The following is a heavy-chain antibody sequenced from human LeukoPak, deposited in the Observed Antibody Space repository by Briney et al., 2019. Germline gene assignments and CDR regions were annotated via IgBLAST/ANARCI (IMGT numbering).Heavy chain of an antibody. CDR3: ARIYCSSTSCDAGYFDY. J-gene: IGHJ4*02. CDR2: IYPGDSDT. V-gene: IGHV5-51*01. Sequence: GESLKISCKGSGYSFTSYWIGWVRQMPGKGLEWMGIIYPGDSDTRYSPSFQGQVTIPADKSISTAYLQWSGLKASDTAMYYCARIYCSSTSCDAGYFDYWGQGTLVTVSS. D-gene: IGHD2-2*01. CDR1: GYSFTSYW.